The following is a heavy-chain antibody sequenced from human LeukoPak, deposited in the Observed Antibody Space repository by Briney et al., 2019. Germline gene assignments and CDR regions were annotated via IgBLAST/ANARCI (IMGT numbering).Heavy chain of an antibody. CDR2: IYYSGST. CDR1: GGSISSGGYY. J-gene: IGHJ5*02. Sequence: SETLSLTCTVSGGSISSGGYYWSWIRQHPGKGLEWIGYIYYSGSTYYNPSLKSRVTISVDTSKTQFSLKLSSVTAADTAVYYCARGDTSDFWSGYYSWFDPWGQGTLVTVSS. CDR3: ARGDTSDFWSGYYSWFDP. V-gene: IGHV4-31*03. D-gene: IGHD3-3*01.